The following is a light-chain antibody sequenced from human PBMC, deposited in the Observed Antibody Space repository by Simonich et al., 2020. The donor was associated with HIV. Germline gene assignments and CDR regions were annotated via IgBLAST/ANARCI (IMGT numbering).Light chain of an antibody. J-gene: IGKJ1*01. CDR1: QSVLYSSNNKNY. V-gene: IGKV4-1*01. Sequence: DIVMSQSTDSLAVSLGERATINCKSSQSVLYSSNNKNYLAWYQQRPRQPPNLLIYWASTRESGVPDRFSGSGSGTDFTLTINSLQAEDVAFYYCQQYYITPHTFGQGTKVEIK. CDR3: QQYYITPHT. CDR2: WAS.